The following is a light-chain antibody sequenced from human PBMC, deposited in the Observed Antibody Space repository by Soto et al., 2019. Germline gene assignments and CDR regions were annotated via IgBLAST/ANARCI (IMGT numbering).Light chain of an antibody. CDR2: GTS. Sequence: SVLTQSPGSLSFSPWERATLSCRASQSLSSSYLAWYQQKPGQAPRLLIYGTSIRATGIPARFSGSGSGTEFTLTISSLQSEDFAVYYCQQYNNWPTFGQGTRLEIK. J-gene: IGKJ5*01. CDR1: QSLSSSY. V-gene: IGKV3D-15*01. CDR3: QQYNNWPT.